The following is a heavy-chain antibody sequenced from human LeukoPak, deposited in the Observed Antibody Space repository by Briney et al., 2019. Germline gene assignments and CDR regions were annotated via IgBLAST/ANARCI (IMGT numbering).Heavy chain of an antibody. CDR1: GFTFSDYY. J-gene: IGHJ4*02. CDR2: ISSSGSTI. CDR3: ATTFSPNEYNWNYMVDC. D-gene: IGHD1-7*01. V-gene: IGHV3-11*01. Sequence: GGSLRLSCAASGFTFSDYYMSWIRQAPGKGLEWVSYISSSGSTIYYADSVKGRFTISRDNAKNSLYLQMNSLRAEDTAVYYCATTFSPNEYNWNYMVDCWGQGTLVTVSS.